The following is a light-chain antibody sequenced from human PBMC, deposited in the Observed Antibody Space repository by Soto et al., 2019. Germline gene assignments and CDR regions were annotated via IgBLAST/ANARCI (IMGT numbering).Light chain of an antibody. V-gene: IGKV4-1*01. J-gene: IGKJ1*01. Sequence: DIVLTQSPDSLAVSLGERATINCKSSQSVLYSSNNQNYLAWYQQKPGQPPKLLIYWASTRESGVPDRFSGSGSGGDLTLTISSLEAEGVAVCYCQQYYTTPWTFGQGTKVEIK. CDR3: QQYYTTPWT. CDR2: WAS. CDR1: QSVLYSSNNQNY.